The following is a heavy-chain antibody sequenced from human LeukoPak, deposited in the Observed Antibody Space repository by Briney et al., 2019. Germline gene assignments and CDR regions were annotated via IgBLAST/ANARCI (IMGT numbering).Heavy chain of an antibody. D-gene: IGHD3-10*01. V-gene: IGHV1-2*06. CDR3: ASLYGSGSYYGGDFDY. CDR1: GYTFTGYY. Sequence: ASVKVSCKASGYTFTGYYMHWVRQAPGQGLEWMGRINPNSGGTNYARKFQGRVTMTRDTSISTAYMELSRLRSDDTAVYYCASLYGSGSYYGGDFDYWGQGTLVTVSS. J-gene: IGHJ4*02. CDR2: INPNSGGT.